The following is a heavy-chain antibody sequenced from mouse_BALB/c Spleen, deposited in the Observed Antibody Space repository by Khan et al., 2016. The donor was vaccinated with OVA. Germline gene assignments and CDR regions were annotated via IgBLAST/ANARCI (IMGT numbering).Heavy chain of an antibody. CDR2: ISYSGST. J-gene: IGHJ2*01. CDR1: GYSITSGYG. CDR3: DRTARIEY. V-gene: IGHV3-1*02. Sequence: EVQLQESGPGLVKPSQSLSLTCTVTGYSITSGYGWYWIRPFPGNKLEWMGYISYSGSTNYTPSLKSRISITRDTSKHQFFLQLNSVTTEDTAKYHCDRTARIEYWGQGTTLTVSS. D-gene: IGHD1-2*01.